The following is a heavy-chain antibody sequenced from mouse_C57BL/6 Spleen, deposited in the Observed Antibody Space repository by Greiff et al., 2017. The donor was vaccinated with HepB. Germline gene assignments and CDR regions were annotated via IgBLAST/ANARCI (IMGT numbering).Heavy chain of an antibody. CDR3: ARWANYYGSSWYYFDY. D-gene: IGHD1-1*01. CDR1: GFTFSSYG. V-gene: IGHV5-6*02. CDR2: ISSGGSYT. Sequence: DVMLVESGGDLVKPGGSLKLSCAASGFTFSSYGMSWVRQTPDKRLEWVATISSGGSYTYYPDSVKGRFTISRDNAKNTLYLQMSSLKSEDTAMYYCARWANYYGSSWYYFDYWGQGTTLTVSS. J-gene: IGHJ2*01.